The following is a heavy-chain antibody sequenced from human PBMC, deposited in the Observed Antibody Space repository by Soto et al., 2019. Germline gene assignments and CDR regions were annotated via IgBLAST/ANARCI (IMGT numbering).Heavy chain of an antibody. V-gene: IGHV3-23*01. J-gene: IGHJ4*02. CDR1: GFTFNNYV. CDR3: AKCEFSFGPNSLYYFDY. D-gene: IGHD5-18*01. CDR2: LSSSGGST. Sequence: VQLLDSGGGLVQPGGSLRLSCAASGFTFNNYVMSWFRQVPGKGLEWVSALSSSGGSTYYADSVKGLFAISRDNSKNTLYLQVTSLRAEDTAVYYCAKCEFSFGPNSLYYFDYWGQGTLVAVSS.